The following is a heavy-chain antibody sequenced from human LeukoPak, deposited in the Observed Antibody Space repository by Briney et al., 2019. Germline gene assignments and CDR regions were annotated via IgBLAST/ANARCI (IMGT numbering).Heavy chain of an antibody. V-gene: IGHV1-18*01. Sequence: ASVKVSCKASGFTFNHHGFTWVRQAPGQGLEWMGWISAYNGKTASVEKLQGRVTITPDTSTTAVYMELRGLRPDDTAVYYCTRWRHSSNWPPEASDYWGQGTLVTVS. CDR2: ISAYNGKT. CDR3: TRWRHSSNWPPEASDY. J-gene: IGHJ4*02. D-gene: IGHD6-13*01. CDR1: GFTFNHHG.